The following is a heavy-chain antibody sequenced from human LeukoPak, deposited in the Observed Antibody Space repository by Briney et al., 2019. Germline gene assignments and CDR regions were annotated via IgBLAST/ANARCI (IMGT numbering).Heavy chain of an antibody. CDR3: ASSPSYDSSGYYDY. CDR1: GGYISSGGFY. D-gene: IGHD3-22*01. V-gene: IGHV4-31*03. Sequence: SETLSLTCTVSGGYISSGGFYWNWIRQHPGKGLEYIGFIYYSGSTYYNPSLKSRVAISVDTSKNQFSLKLSSVTAADTAVYYCASSPSYDSSGYYDYWGQGTLVTVSS. J-gene: IGHJ4*02. CDR2: IYYSGST.